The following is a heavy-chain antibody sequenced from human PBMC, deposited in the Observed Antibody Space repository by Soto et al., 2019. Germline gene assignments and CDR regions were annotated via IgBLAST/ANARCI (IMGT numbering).Heavy chain of an antibody. V-gene: IGHV2-5*02. J-gene: IGHJ5*02. Sequence: QITLKESGPTLVKPTQTLTLTCTFSGFSLSTSGVGVGWIRQPPGKALEWLALIYWDDDKRYSPSLKSRLTTTKDTSKNRVVLTMTNMDPVDTATYSCAHSGQQQLTYNWFDPWGQGTLVTVSS. CDR2: IYWDDDK. CDR1: GFSLSTSGVG. CDR3: AHSGQQQLTYNWFDP. D-gene: IGHD6-13*01.